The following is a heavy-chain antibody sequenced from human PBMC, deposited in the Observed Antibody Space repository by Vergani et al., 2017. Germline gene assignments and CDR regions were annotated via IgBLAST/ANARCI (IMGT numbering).Heavy chain of an antibody. D-gene: IGHD3-22*01. CDR1: GFTFSSYS. CDR3: ARGDYDSSGWGFDY. V-gene: IGHV3-21*01. Sequence: EVQLVESGGGLVKPGGSLRLSCAASGFTFSSYSMNWVRQAPGKGLEWVSSISSSSSHIYYADSVKGRFTISRDNAKNSLYLQMNSLRAEDTAVYYCARGDYDSSGWGFDYWGQGTLVTVSS. J-gene: IGHJ4*02. CDR2: ISSSSSHI.